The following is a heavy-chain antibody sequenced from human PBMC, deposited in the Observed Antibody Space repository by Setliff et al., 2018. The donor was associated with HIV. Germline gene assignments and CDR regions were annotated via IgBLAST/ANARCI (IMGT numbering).Heavy chain of an antibody. D-gene: IGHD2-8*02. CDR1: GGSISSYY. CDR3: ARLIHTGLLYFDF. V-gene: IGHV4-4*09. Sequence: SETLSLICTVSGGSISSYYWSWIRQPPGKGLEWIGYIYTSGSTNYNPSVESRVTMSLDTSRDQFSLNLRSVTAADTAVYFCARLIHTGLLYFDFWGLGTLVTVSS. J-gene: IGHJ4*02. CDR2: IYTSGST.